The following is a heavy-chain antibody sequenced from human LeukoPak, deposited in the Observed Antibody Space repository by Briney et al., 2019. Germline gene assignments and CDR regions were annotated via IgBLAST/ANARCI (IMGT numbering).Heavy chain of an antibody. Sequence: ASVKVSCKASGYTFTSYDINLVRQATGQGLEWMGWMNPNSGNTGYAQKFQGRVTMTRNTSINTAYMELSSLRSEDTAVYYCARVPFLGYCSSTSCYSEGYYFDYWGQGTLVTVSS. CDR2: MNPNSGNT. CDR3: ARVPFLGYCSSTSCYSEGYYFDY. J-gene: IGHJ4*02. D-gene: IGHD2-2*02. CDR1: GYTFTSYD. V-gene: IGHV1-8*01.